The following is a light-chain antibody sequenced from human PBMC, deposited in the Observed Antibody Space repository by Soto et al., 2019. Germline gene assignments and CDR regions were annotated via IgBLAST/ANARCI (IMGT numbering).Light chain of an antibody. CDR1: HIVTSRY. Sequence: EIVLTQSPGTLSLSPWERATLSCRASHIVTSRYLAWYQQKPGQAPRLLIYDASNRATGIPARFSGSGSGTEFTLTISSLQSEDFEVYYCQQYNNWPITFGQGTRLEIK. J-gene: IGKJ5*01. CDR3: QQYNNWPIT. CDR2: DAS. V-gene: IGKV3-15*01.